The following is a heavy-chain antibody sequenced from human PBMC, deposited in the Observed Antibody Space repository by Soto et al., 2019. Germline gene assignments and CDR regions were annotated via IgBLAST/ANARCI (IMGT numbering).Heavy chain of an antibody. CDR3: AIDPGAVQDAFDI. CDR2: MNPNSGHT. Sequence: ASVKVSCKASGYTFTSYDINWVRQATGQGLEWMGWMNPNSGHTGYAQKFQDRVTMTRNTSISTAYMEVSSLISEDTAVYYCAIDPGAVQDAFDIWGQGTMLTVSS. J-gene: IGHJ3*02. CDR1: GYTFTSYD. V-gene: IGHV1-8*01. D-gene: IGHD3-10*02.